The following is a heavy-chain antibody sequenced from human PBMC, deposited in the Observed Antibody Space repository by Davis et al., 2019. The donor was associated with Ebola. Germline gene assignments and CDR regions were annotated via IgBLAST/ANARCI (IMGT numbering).Heavy chain of an antibody. V-gene: IGHV3-30*03. Sequence: PGGSLRLSCAASGFTFSSYGMHWVRQAPGKGLEWVAVISYDGSNKYYADSVKGRFTISRDNSKNTLYLQMNSLRAEDTAVYYCASGIAAAGSDWYFDLWGRGTLVTVSS. CDR1: GFTFSSYG. J-gene: IGHJ2*01. D-gene: IGHD6-13*01. CDR3: ASGIAAAGSDWYFDL. CDR2: ISYDGSNK.